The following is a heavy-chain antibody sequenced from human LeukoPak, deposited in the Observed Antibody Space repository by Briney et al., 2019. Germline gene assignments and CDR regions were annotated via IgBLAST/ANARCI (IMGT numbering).Heavy chain of an antibody. CDR1: GGTFSSYA. Sequence: ASVKVSCKASGGTFSSYAISWVRQAPGQGLEWMGGIIPIFGTANYAQKFQGRVTITADESTSTAYMELSSLRSEDTAVYYCAREILFDSGYYRWFDPWGQGTLVNVSS. D-gene: IGHD3-22*01. CDR2: IIPIFGTA. J-gene: IGHJ5*02. V-gene: IGHV1-69*13. CDR3: AREILFDSGYYRWFDP.